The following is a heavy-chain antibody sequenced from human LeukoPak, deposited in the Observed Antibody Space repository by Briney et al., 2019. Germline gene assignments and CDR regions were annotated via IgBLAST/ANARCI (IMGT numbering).Heavy chain of an antibody. CDR3: AKGRYYYYYMDV. CDR2: ISSSSSYI. CDR1: GFTFSSYS. Sequence: GGSLRLSCAASGFTFSSYSMNWVRQAPGKGLEWVSSISSSSSYIYYADSVKGRFTISRDNAKNSLYLQMNSLRAEDTAVYYCAKGRYYYYYMDVWGKGTTVTISS. J-gene: IGHJ6*03. V-gene: IGHV3-21*04.